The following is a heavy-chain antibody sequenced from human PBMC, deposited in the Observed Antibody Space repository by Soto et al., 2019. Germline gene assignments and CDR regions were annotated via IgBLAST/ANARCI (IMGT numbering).Heavy chain of an antibody. CDR1: GFIFSNTW. CDR2: IKSRADGETT. CDR3: TTGKGRLFDY. J-gene: IGHJ4*02. V-gene: IGHV3-15*01. Sequence: EVQLVESGGDLVKPGGSLRLSCAASGFIFSNTWMSWVRQTPGRVLEWVGRIKSRADGETTDYGASMKGRVTVSRDDSKNTLYLQMSSLQTEDTALYYCTTGKGRLFDYWGQGILVTVSS.